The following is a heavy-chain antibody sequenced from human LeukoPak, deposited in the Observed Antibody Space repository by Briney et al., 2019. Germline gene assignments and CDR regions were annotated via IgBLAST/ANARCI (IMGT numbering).Heavy chain of an antibody. CDR3: ARASGGADS. CDR1: GFTVNDYW. J-gene: IGHJ4*02. V-gene: IGHV3-74*01. D-gene: IGHD6-25*01. CDR2: IKTDGRST. Sequence: PGGSLRLSCAASGFTVNDYWMYWVRQAPGKGLVWVSLIKTDGRSTTYADCVKGRFTISRDNAKNMVYLQMNSLRVEDTAVYYCARASGGADSWGQGTLVTVSS.